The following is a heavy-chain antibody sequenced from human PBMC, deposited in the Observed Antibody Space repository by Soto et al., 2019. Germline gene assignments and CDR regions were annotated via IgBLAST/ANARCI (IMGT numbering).Heavy chain of an antibody. CDR3: AMVDVYVTPSPQDV. D-gene: IGHD3-16*01. J-gene: IGHJ6*02. Sequence: QVQLVQSGAEVKNPGASVKVSCKASGYTFTRYGIGWARQAPGQGLEWMGWINTYNGNTNYAQNVQGRVTLTTDTSTSTAYMGLRGLRSNDTAIYYCAMVDVYVTPSPQDVWGQGTTVIVSS. V-gene: IGHV1-18*01. CDR1: GYTFTRYG. CDR2: INTYNGNT.